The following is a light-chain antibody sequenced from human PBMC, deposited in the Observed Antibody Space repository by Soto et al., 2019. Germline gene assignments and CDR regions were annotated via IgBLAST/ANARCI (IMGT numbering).Light chain of an antibody. V-gene: IGKV3D-15*01. CDR3: QQYNNWPLLT. J-gene: IGKJ4*01. CDR1: QSVSRN. Sequence: EIVMTQFPATLSVSPGERATLSCRASQSVSRNLAWYQQKPGQAPRPLIYGASTRATGIPARFSGSGSGTEFTLTISSLQSEDFAVYYCQQYNNWPLLTFGGGTKVEIK. CDR2: GAS.